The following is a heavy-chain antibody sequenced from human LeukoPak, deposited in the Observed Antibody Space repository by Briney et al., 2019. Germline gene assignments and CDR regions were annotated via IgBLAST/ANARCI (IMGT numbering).Heavy chain of an antibody. V-gene: IGHV5-51*01. CDR2: IYPGDSDT. J-gene: IGHJ4*02. CDR3: ARRSSGYDF. CDR1: GYNFTNYW. Sequence: GESLKISCKGSGYNFTNYWIGWVRQMPGKGLEWMGIIYPGDSDTRYSPSFQGQVTISADRSITSAYLQWSSLKASDTAMYYCARRSSGYDFWGQGTLVTVSS. D-gene: IGHD5-12*01.